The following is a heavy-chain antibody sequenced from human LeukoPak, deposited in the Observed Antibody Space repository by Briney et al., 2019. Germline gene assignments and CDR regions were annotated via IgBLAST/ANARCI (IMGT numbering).Heavy chain of an antibody. Sequence: GESLKISCKGSGYSFTTYWIAWVRQMPGKGLEWMGIIYPGDSDTRYSPSFQGQVTISADKSISPAYLQWSTLKASDTAMYYCARHCFSYGQEDAFDIWGQGTMVTVSS. CDR3: ARHCFSYGQEDAFDI. CDR1: GYSFTTYW. V-gene: IGHV5-51*01. D-gene: IGHD5-18*01. CDR2: IYPGDSDT. J-gene: IGHJ3*02.